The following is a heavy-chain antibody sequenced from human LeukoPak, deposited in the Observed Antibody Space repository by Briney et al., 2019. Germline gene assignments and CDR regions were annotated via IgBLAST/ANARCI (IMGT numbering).Heavy chain of an antibody. Sequence: GGSLRLSCAASGFTFSVYAMNWVRQTPGKGLEWVSYISTSSTTVYYADSVKGRFTISRDNSKNTLYLQMNSLRAEDTAVYYCAKDHRYGDYVLLIDYWGQGTLVTVSS. CDR1: GFTFSVYA. CDR2: ISTSSTTV. D-gene: IGHD4-17*01. J-gene: IGHJ4*02. CDR3: AKDHRYGDYVLLIDY. V-gene: IGHV3-48*01.